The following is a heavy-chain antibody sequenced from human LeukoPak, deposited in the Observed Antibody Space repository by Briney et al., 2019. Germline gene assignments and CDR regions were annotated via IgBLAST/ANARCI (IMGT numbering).Heavy chain of an antibody. D-gene: IGHD5-12*01. CDR1: GGSFSGYY. V-gene: IGHV4-34*01. CDR2: INHSGST. CDR3: ATSYSGYDPEFDY. Sequence: SETLSLTCAVYGGSFSGYYWSWIRQPPGKGLEWIGEINHSGSTNYIPSLKSRVTISVDTSKNQFSLKLSSVTAADTAVYYCATSYSGYDPEFDYWGQGTLVTVSS. J-gene: IGHJ4*02.